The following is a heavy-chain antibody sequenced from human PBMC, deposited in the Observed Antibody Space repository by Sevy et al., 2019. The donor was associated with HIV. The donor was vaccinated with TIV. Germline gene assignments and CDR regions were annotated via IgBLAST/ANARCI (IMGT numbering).Heavy chain of an antibody. CDR3: ATDPIIVLLVTDGMDV. Sequence: GGSLRLSCAASGFTFTYAWMSWVRQAPGTGLEWVGRIKSKPDGGTTDYAAPVKGRFTISRDDSKNTVYLQMNSLKTEDTAVYYCATDPIIVLLVTDGMDVGGHGTTVTVSS. V-gene: IGHV3-15*01. J-gene: IGHJ6*02. D-gene: IGHD2-8*02. CDR1: GFTFTYAW. CDR2: IKSKPDGGTT.